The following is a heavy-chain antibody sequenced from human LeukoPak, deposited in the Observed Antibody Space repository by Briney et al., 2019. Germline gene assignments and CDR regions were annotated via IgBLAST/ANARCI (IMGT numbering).Heavy chain of an antibody. CDR1: GFTFSSYA. CDR2: ITSAGST. V-gene: IGHV3-23*01. Sequence: GGSLRLSCAASGFTFSSYAMSWVRQAPGKGLEWVSVITSAGSTYYADSVKGRFTISRDNSKNTLYLQMNSLRADDTAVYYCAKARGFCSGGSCCNPFDPWGQGTLVTVSS. D-gene: IGHD2-15*01. CDR3: AKARGFCSGGSCCNPFDP. J-gene: IGHJ5*02.